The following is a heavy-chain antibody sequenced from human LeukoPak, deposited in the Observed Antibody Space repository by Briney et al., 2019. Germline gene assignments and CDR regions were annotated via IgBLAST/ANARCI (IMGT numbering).Heavy chain of an antibody. CDR2: IYYSGST. J-gene: IGHJ4*02. Sequence: TSETLSLTCTVSGGSISSSTYYWGWIRQPPGKGLEWIGSIYYSGSTYYNPSLKSRVTISVDTSKNQFSLKLSSVTAADTAVYYCARHSKYGGKKGYFDYWGQGTLVTVSS. V-gene: IGHV4-39*01. CDR1: GGSISSSTYY. D-gene: IGHD4-23*01. CDR3: ARHSKYGGKKGYFDY.